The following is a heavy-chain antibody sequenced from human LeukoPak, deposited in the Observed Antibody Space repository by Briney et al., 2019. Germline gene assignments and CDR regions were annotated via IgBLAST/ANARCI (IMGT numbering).Heavy chain of an antibody. CDR3: AKPVDESGDDEADY. CDR2: IWYDGRKQ. Sequence: PGRSLRVSCAASGFTFSAYAMHWVRQAPGKGLDWVAVIWYDGRKQYYADAVKGRFTISRDNSKNTLFLQMNSLRAEDTAVYYCAKPVDESGDDEADYWGQGTQVIVSS. CDR1: GFTFSAYA. V-gene: IGHV3-33*06. D-gene: IGHD2-21*02. J-gene: IGHJ4*02.